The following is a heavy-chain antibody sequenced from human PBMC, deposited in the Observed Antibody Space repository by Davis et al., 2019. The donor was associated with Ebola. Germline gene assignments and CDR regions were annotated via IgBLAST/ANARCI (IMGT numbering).Heavy chain of an antibody. V-gene: IGHV3-7*01. CDR3: ARYVAALFSY. Sequence: GESLKISCAASGFTFSSYAMSWVRQAPGKGLEWVANIKQDGSEKYYVDSVKGRFTISRDNAKNSLYLQMNSLRAEDTAVYYCARYVAALFSYWGQGTLVTVSS. D-gene: IGHD6-25*01. CDR2: IKQDGSEK. CDR1: GFTFSSYA. J-gene: IGHJ4*02.